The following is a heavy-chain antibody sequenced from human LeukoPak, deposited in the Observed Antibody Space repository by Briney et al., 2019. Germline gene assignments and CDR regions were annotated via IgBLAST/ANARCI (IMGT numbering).Heavy chain of an antibody. J-gene: IGHJ6*03. V-gene: IGHV3-21*01. CDR1: GFTFSSYS. D-gene: IGHD6-19*01. CDR3: ARETVAVAGSGYYYYVDV. Sequence: KPGGSLRLSCAASGFTFSSYSMNWVRQAPGKGLEWVSSISSSSSYIYYADSVKGRFTISRDNAKNSLYLQMNCLRAEDTAVYYCARETVAVAGSGYYYYVDVWGKGTTVTVSS. CDR2: ISSSSSYI.